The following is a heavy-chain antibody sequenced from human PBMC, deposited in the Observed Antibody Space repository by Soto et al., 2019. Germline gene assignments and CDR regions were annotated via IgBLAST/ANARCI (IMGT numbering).Heavy chain of an antibody. CDR2: ISGSGGTV. CDR1: GFVFSRYE. D-gene: IGHD3-3*01. V-gene: IGHV3-48*03. J-gene: IGHJ4*02. CDR3: ARVFWSGVNDY. Sequence: GGSLRLSCEASGFVFSRYEMSWVRQAPGKGLEWISYISGSGGTVKYADSVRGRFTISRDNAKNSLYLQVDSLRAEDAAVYYCARVFWSGVNDYWSQGSQVTVSS.